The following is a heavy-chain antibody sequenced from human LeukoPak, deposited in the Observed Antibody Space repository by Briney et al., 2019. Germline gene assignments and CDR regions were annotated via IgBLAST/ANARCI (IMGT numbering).Heavy chain of an antibody. D-gene: IGHD3-3*02. J-gene: IGHJ6*03. V-gene: IGHV3-48*02. CDR3: ARLLATWDYYYMDV. CDR1: GFTFSTYP. Sequence: GGSLRLSCVASGFTFSTYPMSWVRQAPGKGLEWVSHIGGSGSFIYYADSVRGRFTISRDNAKNSVYLQMNSLRDEDTAVYFCARLLATWDYYYMDVWGKGTTVTVSS. CDR2: IGGSGSFI.